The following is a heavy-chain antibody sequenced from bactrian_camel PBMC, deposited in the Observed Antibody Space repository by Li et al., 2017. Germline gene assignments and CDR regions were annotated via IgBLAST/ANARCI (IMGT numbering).Heavy chain of an antibody. Sequence: HVQLVESGGGLVQPGGSLRLSCLAAGFTFTTYYMSWVRQAPGKGLEGVSSIYTAGGNKYYEDSVKGRFTISKDNDRSTLYLEMNSLKPEDTGVYYCESVGVDHWGLGPRSPSP. CDR1: GFTFTTYY. V-gene: IGHV3-2*01. CDR2: IYTAGGNK. D-gene: IGHD6*01. J-gene: IGHJ4*01. CDR3: ESVGVDH.